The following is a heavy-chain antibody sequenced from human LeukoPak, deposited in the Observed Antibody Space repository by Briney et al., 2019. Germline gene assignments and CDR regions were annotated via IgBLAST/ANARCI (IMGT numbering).Heavy chain of an antibody. D-gene: IGHD1-26*01. CDR1: GGPISGYY. Sequence: PSETLSLTCAGSGGPISGYYWSWIRQPPGKGLEWIGYIYYSGSTKYNPSLKSRVTISVDTSKNQFSLRLSSVTAADTAMYYCAREKYGGSNDYWGQGTLVTVSS. CDR3: AREKYGGSNDY. CDR2: IYYSGST. V-gene: IGHV4-59*01. J-gene: IGHJ4*02.